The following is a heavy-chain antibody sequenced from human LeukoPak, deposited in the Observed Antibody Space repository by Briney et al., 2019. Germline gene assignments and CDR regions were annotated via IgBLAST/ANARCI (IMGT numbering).Heavy chain of an antibody. CDR1: GGSFSGYY. J-gene: IGHJ5*02. V-gene: IGHV4-34*12. D-gene: IGHD2-2*01. Sequence: PSETLSLTCAVYGGSFSGYYWGWIRQPPGKGLEWIGEIIHSGSTKYNPSLKSRVTISVDTSKNQFSLKLSSVTAADTAVYYCARMRYCSSTSCPWGQGTLVTVSS. CDR2: IIHSGST. CDR3: ARMRYCSSTSCP.